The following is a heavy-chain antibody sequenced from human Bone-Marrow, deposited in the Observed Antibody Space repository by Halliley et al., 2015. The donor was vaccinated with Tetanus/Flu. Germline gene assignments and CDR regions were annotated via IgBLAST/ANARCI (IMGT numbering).Heavy chain of an antibody. D-gene: IGHD1-1*01. CDR2: IWFDGTNV. J-gene: IGHJ6*02. Sequence: SLRLSCAASGFMLSGYVMHWVRQAPGKGLEWVAGIWFDGTNVYYADSVKGRFTISRDNSKNTLFLQMICPRAEDTAVYYCVRDPYRGTEYGMDVWAPGTAVSVSS. CDR1: GFMLSGYV. CDR3: VRDPYRGTEYGMDV. V-gene: IGHV3-33*01.